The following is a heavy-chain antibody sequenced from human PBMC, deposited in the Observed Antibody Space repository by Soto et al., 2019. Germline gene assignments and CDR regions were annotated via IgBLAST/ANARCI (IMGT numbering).Heavy chain of an antibody. D-gene: IGHD6-6*01. CDR1: GYSFTSYW. V-gene: IGHV5-51*01. CDR3: ARYSSSSAYYYYGMDV. J-gene: IGHJ6*02. CDR2: IYPGDSDT. Sequence: GESLKISCKGSGYSFTSYWIGWVRQMPGKGLEWMGVIYPGDSDTRYSPSFQGQVTISGDKSISTAYLQWSSLKASDTAMYYCARYSSSSAYYYYGMDVWGQGTTVTAP.